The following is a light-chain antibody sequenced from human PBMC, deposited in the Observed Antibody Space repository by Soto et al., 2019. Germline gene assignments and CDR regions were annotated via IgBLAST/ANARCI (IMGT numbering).Light chain of an antibody. CDR1: QSVSSSY. Sequence: EIVLTQSPGTLSLSPGERATLSCRASQSVSSSYLVWYQQRPGQPPRLLIYGTFNRAAGIPDKFTGTGSGTDFTLTMYRLEPEDSAVYYCQQYGASALTFGGGTKLEIK. V-gene: IGKV3-20*01. CDR3: QQYGASALT. J-gene: IGKJ4*01. CDR2: GTF.